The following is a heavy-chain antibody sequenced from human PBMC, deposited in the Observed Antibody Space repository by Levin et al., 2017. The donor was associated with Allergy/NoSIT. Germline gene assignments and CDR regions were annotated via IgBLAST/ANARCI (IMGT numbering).Heavy chain of an antibody. CDR3: AKDHPSSGWPTFES. D-gene: IGHD6-19*01. Sequence: SCSSSGFRMSSLAMSWVRQAPGKGLEWVSSFSNINKAYYADSVVGRFTISRDSSRNILYLQMNNLRGEDTAMYYCAKDHPSSGWPTFESWGQGTLVTVSS. CDR2: FSNINKA. CDR1: GFRMSSLA. J-gene: IGHJ4*02. V-gene: IGHV3-23*05.